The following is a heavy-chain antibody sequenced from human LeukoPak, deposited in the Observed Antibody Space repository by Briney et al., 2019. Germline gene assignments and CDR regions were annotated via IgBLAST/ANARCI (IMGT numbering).Heavy chain of an antibody. CDR2: IHTSGDT. V-gene: IGHV3-53*01. J-gene: IGHJ6*02. CDR3: ARGKVKEGMDV. D-gene: IGHD4-23*01. Sequence: GGSLRLSCAASGLTGSHNYVSWVRQAPGKGLEWVSAIHTSGDTCYADSVKGRFTISRDNAKNSLYLQINSLRAEDTAVYYCARGKVKEGMDVWGQGTTVTVSS. CDR1: GLTGSHNY.